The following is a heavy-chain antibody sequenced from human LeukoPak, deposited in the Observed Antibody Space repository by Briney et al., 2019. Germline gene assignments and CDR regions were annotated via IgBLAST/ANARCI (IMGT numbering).Heavy chain of an antibody. CDR1: GFTFSSYA. Sequence: GGSLRLSCAASGFTFSSYAMHWVRQAPGKGLEWVAVISYDGSNKYYADSVKGRFTISRDNSKNTLYLQMNSLRAEDTAVYYCARPKVAGTYYYMDVWGKGTTVTVSS. CDR3: ARPKVAGTYYYMDV. V-gene: IGHV3-30*04. J-gene: IGHJ6*03. D-gene: IGHD6-19*01. CDR2: ISYDGSNK.